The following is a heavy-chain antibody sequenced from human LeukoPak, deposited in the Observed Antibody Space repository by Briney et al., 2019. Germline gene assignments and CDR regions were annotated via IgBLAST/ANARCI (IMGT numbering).Heavy chain of an antibody. D-gene: IGHD3-10*01. CDR2: IYHSGTT. CDR3: ARQDVLLWFGEFSGPIDY. J-gene: IGHJ4*02. Sequence: SETLSLTCTVSGYSISSVYYWGWIRQPPGKGLEWIGSIYHSGTTHYNPSLKSRVTISVDTSKNQFSLKLSSVTAADTAVYYCARQDVLLWFGEFSGPIDYWGQGTLVTVSS. CDR1: GYSISSVYY. V-gene: IGHV4-38-2*02.